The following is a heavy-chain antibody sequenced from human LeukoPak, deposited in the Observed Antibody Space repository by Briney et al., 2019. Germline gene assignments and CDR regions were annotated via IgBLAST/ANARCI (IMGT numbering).Heavy chain of an antibody. D-gene: IGHD3-16*02. J-gene: IGHJ4*02. Sequence: SGPTLVNPTQTLTLTCTLSGLSLTSTGVSVGWIRQPPGKALEWLGLIYWDDDKRYSPSLKTRLTITRDISIKQVVLTITNMHPVDTATYYCAHTSRYTGYYWGQGIMVTVSS. CDR1: GLSLTSTGVS. CDR2: IYWDDDK. CDR3: AHTSRYTGYY. V-gene: IGHV2-5*02.